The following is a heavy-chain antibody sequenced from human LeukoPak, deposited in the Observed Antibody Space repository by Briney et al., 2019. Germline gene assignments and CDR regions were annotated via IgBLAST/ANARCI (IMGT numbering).Heavy chain of an antibody. D-gene: IGHD2-2*03. CDR2: MNPNSGNT. CDR1: GYTFTSYD. Sequence: GASVKVPCKAYGYTFTSYDINWVRQANGQGLEWMGWMNPNSGNTGYAQKFQGRVTMTRNTSISTAYMELSSLRSEDTAVYYCARMDSKSEDDAFDIWGQGTMVTVSS. V-gene: IGHV1-8*01. J-gene: IGHJ3*02. CDR3: ARMDSKSEDDAFDI.